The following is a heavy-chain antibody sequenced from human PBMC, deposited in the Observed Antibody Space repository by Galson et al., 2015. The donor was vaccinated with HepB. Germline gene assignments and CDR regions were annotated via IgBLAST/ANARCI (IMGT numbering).Heavy chain of an antibody. D-gene: IGHD3-10*01. J-gene: IGHJ4*02. CDR2: VSYDGGTT. V-gene: IGHV3-74*01. CDR3: VRVLGSNRYGQFDL. CDR1: GFTISNNW. Sequence: SLRLSCAASGFTISNNWMHWVRQVPGEGLVWVSRVSYDGGTTNYADSVKGRFTISRDIAKNTLYLHMNSLRAEDTAVYYCVRVLGSNRYGQFDLWGQGTLVIVSS.